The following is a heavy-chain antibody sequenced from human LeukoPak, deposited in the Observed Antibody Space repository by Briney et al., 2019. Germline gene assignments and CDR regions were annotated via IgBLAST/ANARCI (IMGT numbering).Heavy chain of an antibody. CDR3: ARRSLWLRPPYYFDY. Sequence: SETLSLTCTVSGGSISSSSYYWGWIRQPPGKGLEWIGSIYYSGSTYYNPSLKSRVTISVDTSKNQFSLKLSSVTAADTAVYYCARRSLWLRPPYYFDYWGQGTLVTVSS. CDR1: GGSISSSSYY. D-gene: IGHD5-12*01. CDR2: IYYSGST. V-gene: IGHV4-39*01. J-gene: IGHJ4*02.